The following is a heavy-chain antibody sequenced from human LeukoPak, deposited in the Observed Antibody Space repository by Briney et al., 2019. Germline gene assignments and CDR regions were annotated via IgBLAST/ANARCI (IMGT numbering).Heavy chain of an antibody. CDR3: ARGRGGSSLYYFDY. J-gene: IGHJ4*02. CDR1: GFTLSSYE. Sequence: GGSLRLSCAASGFTLSSYEMNWVRQAPGKGLEWVSYISSSGSTIYYADSVKGRFTISRDNAKNSLFLQMNSLRAEDTVVYYCARGRGGSSLYYFDYWGQGTLVTVSS. V-gene: IGHV3-48*03. D-gene: IGHD6-13*01. CDR2: ISSSGSTI.